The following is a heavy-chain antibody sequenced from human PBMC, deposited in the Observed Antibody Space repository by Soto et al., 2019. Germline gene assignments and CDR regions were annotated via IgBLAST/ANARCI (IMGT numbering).Heavy chain of an antibody. D-gene: IGHD1-7*01. CDR2: ISGSSDNI. CDR1: GFIFSDYF. Sequence: PGGSLRLSCAASGFIFSDYFMSWIRQAPGKGLEWVSFISGSSDNIKYADSVKGRFTISRDRSKNTLYLQMSSLRAEDTALYYCAKNQERELPRVIDFWGQGTLVTVSS. J-gene: IGHJ4*02. CDR3: AKNQERELPRVIDF. V-gene: IGHV3-11*03.